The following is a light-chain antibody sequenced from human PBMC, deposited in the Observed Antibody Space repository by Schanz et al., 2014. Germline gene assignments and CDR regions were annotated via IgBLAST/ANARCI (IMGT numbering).Light chain of an antibody. CDR3: QQANSLPWT. V-gene: IGKV3-11*01. J-gene: IGKJ1*01. CDR2: EAS. Sequence: EIVLTQSPPTLSLSPGERATLSCRASQSVSSYLAWYQQKPGQAPRLLIYEASNRATGIPARFSGSGSGTEFTLTISSLQPEDFATYYCQQANSLPWTFGQGTKVEVK. CDR1: QSVSSY.